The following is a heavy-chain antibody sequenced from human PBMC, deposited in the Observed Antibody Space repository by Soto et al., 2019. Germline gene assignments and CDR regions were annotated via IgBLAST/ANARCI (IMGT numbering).Heavy chain of an antibody. V-gene: IGHV3-21*01. CDR2: ISTSSNYI. J-gene: IGHJ4*02. CDR3: ARVLLRYCSSASCYVSDS. D-gene: IGHD2-2*01. Sequence: GGSLRLSCAASGFSFSTYSMSWVRQAPGEGLEWVSSISTSSNYIYYADSVRGRFTISRDNAKNSLYLQMNSLRAEDTAVYYCARVLLRYCSSASCYVSDSWGQGTLVTVSS. CDR1: GFSFSTYS.